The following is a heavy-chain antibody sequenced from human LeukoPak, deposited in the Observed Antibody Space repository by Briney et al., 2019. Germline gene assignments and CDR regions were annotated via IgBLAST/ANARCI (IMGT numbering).Heavy chain of an antibody. J-gene: IGHJ6*03. CDR1: GYPFTSYE. V-gene: IGHV1-8*01. D-gene: IGHD5-18*01. CDR2: MNPNSGNT. CDR3: ARVDTYYYYMDV. Sequence: GASVKVSCKASGYPFTSYEINWVRQATGQGLEWMGWMNPNSGNTGYAQKFQGRVTMTRNTSISTAYMELSSLRSDDTAVYYCARVDTYYYYMDVWGKGTTVTVSS.